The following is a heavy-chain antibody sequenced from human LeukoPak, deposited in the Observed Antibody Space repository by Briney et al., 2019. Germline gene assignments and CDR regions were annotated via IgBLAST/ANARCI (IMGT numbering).Heavy chain of an antibody. CDR1: GESFSGYY. D-gene: IGHD3-22*01. Sequence: SETLSLTCAVHGESFSGYYWTWIRQPPGKGLEWIGEINHSGSTNSNPSLKSRVTISVDTSKYQFSLKLSSVTAADTAVYYCARSLGYYDSSGYRDNWFDPWGQGTLVTVSS. CDR3: ARSLGYYDSSGYRDNWFDP. V-gene: IGHV4-34*01. J-gene: IGHJ5*02. CDR2: INHSGST.